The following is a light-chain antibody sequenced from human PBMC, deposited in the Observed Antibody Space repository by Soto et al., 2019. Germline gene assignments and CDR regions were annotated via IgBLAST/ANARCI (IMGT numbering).Light chain of an antibody. CDR2: DAS. V-gene: IGKV3-11*01. Sequence: IVLTQSPGTLSLSPGERATLSCRASQSVRNNYLAWYQQRPGQAPRLLIYDASNRATRIPARFSGSGSGTDFTLTISSLEPEDFAVYYCQQRSNWPFTFGGGTKVDIK. CDR3: QQRSNWPFT. CDR1: QSVRNNY. J-gene: IGKJ4*01.